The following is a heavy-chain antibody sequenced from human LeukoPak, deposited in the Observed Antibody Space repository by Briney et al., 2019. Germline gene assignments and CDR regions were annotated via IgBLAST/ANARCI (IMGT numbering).Heavy chain of an antibody. V-gene: IGHV3-66*02. J-gene: IGHJ4*02. CDR2: IYSGGST. CDR1: GFTFSSNY. D-gene: IGHD1-26*01. Sequence: PGGSLRLSCAASGFTFSSNYMSWVRQAPGKGLEWVSVIYSGGSTYYTESVRGRFTISRDNSKNTPYLQMNSLRAEDTAVYYCARARSSKWELLLWGQGTLVTVSS. CDR3: ARARSSKWELLL.